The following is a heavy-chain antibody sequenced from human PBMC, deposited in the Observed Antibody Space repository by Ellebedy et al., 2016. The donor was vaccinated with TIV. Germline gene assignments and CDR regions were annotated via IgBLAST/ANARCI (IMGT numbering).Heavy chain of an antibody. Sequence: GESLKISCAASGFTFSSYNMNWVRQAPGKGLEWISYIVSGGNTLHYSDSVKGRFTISRDNAKNSVYLQLNSLRAEDTAVYYCARSAGLGIYYSNWFDPWGQGTLVIVSS. V-gene: IGHV3-48*01. CDR3: ARSAGLGIYYSNWFDP. CDR1: GFTFSSYN. D-gene: IGHD3-10*01. J-gene: IGHJ5*02. CDR2: IVSGGNTL.